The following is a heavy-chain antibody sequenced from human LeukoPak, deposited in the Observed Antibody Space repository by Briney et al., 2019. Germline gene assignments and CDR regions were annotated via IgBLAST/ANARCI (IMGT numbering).Heavy chain of an antibody. V-gene: IGHV1-18*01. J-gene: IGHJ6*03. Sequence: GASVKVSCKASGYTFTSYGISWVRQAPGQGLEWMGWISAYNGNTNYAQKLQGRVTMTTDTSTSTAYMELRSLRSDDTAVYYCARDVGYSSSRYVGGGYYYYYMDVWGKGTTVTVSS. CDR1: GYTFTSYG. CDR3: ARDVGYSSSRYVGGGYYYYYMDV. CDR2: ISAYNGNT. D-gene: IGHD6-13*01.